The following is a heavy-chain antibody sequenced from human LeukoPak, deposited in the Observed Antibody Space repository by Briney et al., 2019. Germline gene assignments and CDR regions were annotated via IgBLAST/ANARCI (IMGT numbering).Heavy chain of an antibody. J-gene: IGHJ4*02. CDR2: ISGSGGST. CDR1: GFTFSSYA. CDR3: AKNFLSGYDFWSGYFADY. Sequence: PGGSLRPSCAASGFTFSSYAMSWVRKAPGKGLEWFSAISGSGGSTYYADSVKGRFTISRDNSKNTLYLQMNSLRAEDTAVYYCAKNFLSGYDFWSGYFADYWGQGTLVTVSS. V-gene: IGHV3-23*01. D-gene: IGHD3-3*01.